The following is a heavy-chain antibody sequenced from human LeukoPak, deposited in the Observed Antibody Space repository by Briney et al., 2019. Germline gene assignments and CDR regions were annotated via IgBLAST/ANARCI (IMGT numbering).Heavy chain of an antibody. D-gene: IGHD6-25*01. CDR1: GYSISGGSY. CDR3: AKDRGTSLCDDFDI. Sequence: SETLSLTCTVSGYSISGGSYCGWIRHPPGRWLELIGSIFDSGSTSYNPSLKRRATISIHTSKNQFSLNLLSVPATDTAIDSCAKDRGTSLCDDFDIWGPGKMVTVSS. J-gene: IGHJ3*02. V-gene: IGHV4-38-2*02. CDR2: IFDSGST.